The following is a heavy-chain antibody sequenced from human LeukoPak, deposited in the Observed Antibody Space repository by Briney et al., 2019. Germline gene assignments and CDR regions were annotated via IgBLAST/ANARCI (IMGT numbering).Heavy chain of an antibody. CDR2: INPNSGGT. J-gene: IGHJ5*01. Sequence: ASVKVSCKASGYTFTGYYMHWVRQAPGQGLEWMGWINPNSGGTDYAQKFQGRVTMTGNTSISTAYMELSSLRSEDTAVYYCARGQSTTMVRVRRNWFDSWGQGTPVTVSS. CDR3: ARGQSTTMVRVRRNWFDS. D-gene: IGHD3-10*01. V-gene: IGHV1-2*02. CDR1: GYTFTGYY.